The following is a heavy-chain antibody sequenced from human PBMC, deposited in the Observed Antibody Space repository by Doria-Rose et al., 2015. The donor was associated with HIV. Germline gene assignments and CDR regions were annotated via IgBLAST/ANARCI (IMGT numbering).Heavy chain of an antibody. D-gene: IGHD1-26*01. CDR3: ARVLSGTYDY. V-gene: IGHV4-59*01. CDR1: GGSISHYY. CDR2: SLYTGST. Sequence: QVQLQESGPGLVKPSETLSLTCSVSGGSISHYYWSWIRQPPGKGLEYIGESLYTGSTNYSPSLKSRVSISIDTSKNKFSLRLSSVTAADTAVYYCARVLSGTYDYWGQGTLVTVSS. J-gene: IGHJ4*02.